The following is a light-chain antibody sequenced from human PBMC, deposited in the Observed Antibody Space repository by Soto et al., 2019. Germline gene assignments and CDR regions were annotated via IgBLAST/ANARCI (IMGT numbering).Light chain of an antibody. CDR1: QSISSW. J-gene: IGKJ2*03. CDR2: RAS. V-gene: IGKV1-5*03. CDR3: QRYNWYPYS. Sequence: DIQMTQSPSTLSASVGDRVTITCRASQSISSWLAWYQQKPGEAPKLLIYRASSLESWVPSRFRGSGSGTEFTLTSSSLQPDDFASYYCQRYNWYPYSFGQGTKLEIK.